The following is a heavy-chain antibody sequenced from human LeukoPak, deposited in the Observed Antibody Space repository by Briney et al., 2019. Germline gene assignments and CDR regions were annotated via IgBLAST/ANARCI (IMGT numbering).Heavy chain of an antibody. CDR3: ARASRRGILTLGY. CDR2: ISPNSGGT. J-gene: IGHJ4*02. CDR1: GGTFSSYA. Sequence: ASVKVSCKASGGTFSSYAISWVRQAPGQGLEWMGWISPNSGGTNYAQKFQGRVTMTRNTSISTAYMELSSLRSEDTAVYYCARASRRGILTLGYWGQGTLVTVSS. D-gene: IGHD3-9*01. V-gene: IGHV1-8*02.